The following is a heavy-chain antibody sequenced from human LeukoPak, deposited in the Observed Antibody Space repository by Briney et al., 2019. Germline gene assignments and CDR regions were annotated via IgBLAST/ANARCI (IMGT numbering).Heavy chain of an antibody. CDR3: ARDGYDSSGYYLFDY. J-gene: IGHJ4*02. CDR1: GFTFSSYW. Sequence: GGSLRLSRAASGFTFSSYWMHWVRQAPGKGLVWVSRINSDGSTTSYADSVKGRFTISRDSAKNTVYLQMNSLRAEDTAVYYCARDGYDSSGYYLFDYWGQGTLVTVSS. V-gene: IGHV3-74*01. D-gene: IGHD3-22*01. CDR2: INSDGSTT.